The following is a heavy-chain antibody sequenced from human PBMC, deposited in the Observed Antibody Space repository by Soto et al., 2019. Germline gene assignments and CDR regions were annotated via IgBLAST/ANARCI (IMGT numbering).Heavy chain of an antibody. CDR2: IYYSGST. CDR3: ARQIVVVVAANDHIVWFEP. D-gene: IGHD2-15*01. J-gene: IGHJ5*02. Sequence: PSETLSLTCTVSGGSISSSSYYWGWIRQPPGKGLEWMGSIYYSGSTYYNPSLKSRVTISVDTSKNQFSLKLSSVTAADTAVYYCARQIVVVVAANDHIVWFEPWGQGTLVTVSS. CDR1: GGSISSSSYY. V-gene: IGHV4-39*01.